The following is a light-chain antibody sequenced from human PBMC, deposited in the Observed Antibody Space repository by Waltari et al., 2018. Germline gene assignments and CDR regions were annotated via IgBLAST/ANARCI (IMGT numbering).Light chain of an antibody. CDR2: WAS. Sequence: DIVMTQSPDSLTVSPGERATINCRSSQSVSDHVNNKNYLAWYWQKAGQPPKLLISWASTREFGVPDRFSGSGSGTEFTLTISSLQPEDVAVYYCQQYYNTPPTFGQGTKVEIK. CDR3: QQYYNTPPT. J-gene: IGKJ1*01. CDR1: QSVSDHVNNKNY. V-gene: IGKV4-1*01.